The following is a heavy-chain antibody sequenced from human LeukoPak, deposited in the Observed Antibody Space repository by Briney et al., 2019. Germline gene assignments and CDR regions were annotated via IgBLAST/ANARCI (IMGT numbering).Heavy chain of an antibody. V-gene: IGHV3-74*01. Sequence: GGSLRLSCAASGFTFRSYWMHWVRQAPGKGLVWVSHIHSDASSTSYAASVQGRFTISRDNAKNTLYLQMNSLRAEDTAVYYCARHNYGYDYWGQGTLVTVSS. CDR2: IHSDASST. CDR3: ARHNYGYDY. D-gene: IGHD3-10*01. J-gene: IGHJ4*02. CDR1: GFTFRSYW.